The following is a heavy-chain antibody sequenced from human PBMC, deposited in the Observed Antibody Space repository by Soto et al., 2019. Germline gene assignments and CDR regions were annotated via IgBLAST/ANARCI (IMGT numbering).Heavy chain of an antibody. CDR3: AKDGSGENPRHPKKIIVVVPAATYYYYGMDV. Sequence: GGSLILSCAASGFTFDDYTMHWVRQAPGKGLEWVSLISWDGGSTYYADSVKGRFTISRDNSKNSLYLQMSSLRTEDTALYYCAKDGSGENPRHPKKIIVVVPAATYYYYGMDVWGQGTTVTVSS. D-gene: IGHD2-2*01. J-gene: IGHJ6*02. CDR1: GFTFDDYT. V-gene: IGHV3-43*01. CDR2: ISWDGGST.